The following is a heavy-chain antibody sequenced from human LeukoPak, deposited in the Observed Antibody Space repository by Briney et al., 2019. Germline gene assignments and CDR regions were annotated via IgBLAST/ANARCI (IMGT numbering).Heavy chain of an antibody. V-gene: IGHV3-7*05. CDR3: TRDGWDY. J-gene: IGHJ4*02. D-gene: IGHD6-19*01. CDR2: IKPDGTDK. Sequence: GGSLRLSCAASGFTFSGSWMDWVRQAPGKGLEWVAIIKPDGTDKYYVDSVKGRFTVSKDNAKNLLYLQMNSLRAEDTATYYCTRDGWDYWGQGTLVTVSS. CDR1: GFTFSGSW.